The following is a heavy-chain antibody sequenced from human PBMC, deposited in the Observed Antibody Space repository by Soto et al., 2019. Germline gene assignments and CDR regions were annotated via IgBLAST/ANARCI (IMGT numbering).Heavy chain of an antibody. J-gene: IGHJ4*02. D-gene: IGHD3-22*01. V-gene: IGHV3-23*01. CDR3: AKRTDSSGYSYYFDY. CDR1: GFTFSSYA. CDR2: ISGSGGST. Sequence: GGSLRLSCAASGFTFSSYAMSWVRQAPGKGLKWVSAISGSGGSTYYADSVKGRFTISRDNSKNTLYLQMNSLRAEDTAVYYCAKRTDSSGYSYYFDYWGQGTLVTVSS.